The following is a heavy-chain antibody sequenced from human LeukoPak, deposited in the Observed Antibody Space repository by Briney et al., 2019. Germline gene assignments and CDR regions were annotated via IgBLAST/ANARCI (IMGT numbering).Heavy chain of an antibody. CDR3: ARSSSGVTIFGVVIPHFDY. V-gene: IGHV4-59*01. Sequence: SETLSLTCTVSGGSISSYYWSWIRQPPGKGLEWVGYIYYSGGTNYNPSLKSRVTISVDTSKNQFSLKLSSVTAADTAVYYCARSSSGVTIFGVVIPHFDYWGQGTLVTVSS. J-gene: IGHJ4*02. CDR1: GGSISSYY. CDR2: IYYSGGT. D-gene: IGHD3-3*01.